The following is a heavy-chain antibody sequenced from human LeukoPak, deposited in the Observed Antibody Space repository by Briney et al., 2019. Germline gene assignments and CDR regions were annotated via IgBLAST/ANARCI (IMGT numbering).Heavy chain of an antibody. CDR3: ARDEGYNYLRDY. CDR1: GFTFSSYS. V-gene: IGHV3-21*01. D-gene: IGHD5-24*01. CDR2: ISSSSSYM. Sequence: GGSLRLSCAASGFTFSSYSMNWVRQAPGKGLEWVSSISSSSSYMYYADSVKGRFTISRGNAKNSLYLQMNSLRAEDTAVYYCARDEGYNYLRDYWGQGTLVTVSS. J-gene: IGHJ4*02.